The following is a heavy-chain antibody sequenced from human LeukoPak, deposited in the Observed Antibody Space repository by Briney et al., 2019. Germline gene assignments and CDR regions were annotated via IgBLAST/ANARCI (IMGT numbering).Heavy chain of an antibody. Sequence: GGSLRLSCAASGFTFSSYAMHWVRQAPGKGLEWVAVISYDGSNKYYADSVKGRFTISRDNSKNTLYLQMNSLRAEDTAVYYCARDQDYDILTGYKYGMDVWGQGTTVTVSS. CDR2: ISYDGSNK. CDR3: ARDQDYDILTGYKYGMDV. D-gene: IGHD3-9*01. CDR1: GFTFSSYA. V-gene: IGHV3-30*07. J-gene: IGHJ6*02.